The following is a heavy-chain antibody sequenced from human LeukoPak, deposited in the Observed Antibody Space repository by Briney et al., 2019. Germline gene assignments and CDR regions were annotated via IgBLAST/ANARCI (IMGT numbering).Heavy chain of an antibody. CDR3: ARGSAVASLDH. Sequence: GGSLRLSCAASGFTVSGNYMSWVRQAPEKGLEWVSIIYVSGTTEYADSVKGRFTISRDNSKNTLLLQMNSLRPEDTAVYYCARGSAVASLDHWGPGTLVTVSS. D-gene: IGHD6-13*01. J-gene: IGHJ4*02. V-gene: IGHV3-66*01. CDR2: IYVSGTT. CDR1: GFTVSGNY.